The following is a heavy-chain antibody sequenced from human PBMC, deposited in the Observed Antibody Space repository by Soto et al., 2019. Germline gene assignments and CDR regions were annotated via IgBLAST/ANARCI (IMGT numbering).Heavy chain of an antibody. CDR3: ARGGFHDSSGYYSVFDY. CDR1: GFTFSSYA. CDR2: ISYDGSNK. Sequence: QVQLVESGGGVVQPGRSLRLSCAASGFTFSSYAMHWVRQAPGKGLEWVAVISYDGSNKYYADSMKGRFTISRDNSKNTLYLQMNSLRAEDTAVYYCARGGFHDSSGYYSVFDYWGQGTLVTVSS. J-gene: IGHJ4*02. V-gene: IGHV3-30-3*01. D-gene: IGHD3-22*01.